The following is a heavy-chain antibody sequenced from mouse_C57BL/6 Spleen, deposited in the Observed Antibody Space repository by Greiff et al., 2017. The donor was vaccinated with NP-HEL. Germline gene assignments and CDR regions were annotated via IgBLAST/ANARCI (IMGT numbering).Heavy chain of an antibody. V-gene: IGHV1-15*01. J-gene: IGHJ3*01. CDR1: GYTFTDYE. CDR3: TRNGYSNFPFAY. Sequence: VQLQQSGAELVRPGASVTLSCKASGYTFTDYEMHWVKQTPVHGLEWIGAIDPETGGTAYNQKFKGKAILTADKSSSTAYMELRSLTSEDSAVYYCTRNGYSNFPFAYWGQGTLVTVSA. CDR2: IDPETGGT. D-gene: IGHD2-5*01.